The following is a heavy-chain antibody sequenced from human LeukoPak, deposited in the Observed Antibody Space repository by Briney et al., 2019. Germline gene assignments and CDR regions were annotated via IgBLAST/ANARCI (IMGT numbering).Heavy chain of an antibody. D-gene: IGHD1-14*01. CDR2: INHSGST. J-gene: IGHJ6*03. V-gene: IGHV4-39*07. CDR1: GGSISSSSYY. CDR3: ARGRPEYYYYYLDV. Sequence: SETLSLTCTVSGGSISSSSYYWGWIRQPPGKGLEWIGEINHSGSTNYNPSLKSRVTISVDTSKNQFSLKLSSVTAADTAVYYCARGRPEYYYYYLDVCGKGTTVTVSS.